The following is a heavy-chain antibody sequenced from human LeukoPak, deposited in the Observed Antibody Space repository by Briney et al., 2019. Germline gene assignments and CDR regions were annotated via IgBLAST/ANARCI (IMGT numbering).Heavy chain of an antibody. J-gene: IGHJ4*02. CDR3: ARVGILTGYGSFDY. CDR1: GFTFSSYE. D-gene: IGHD3-9*01. CDR2: ISSSGSTI. V-gene: IGHV3-48*03. Sequence: PGGSLRLSCAASGFTFSSYEMNWVRQAPGKGLEWVSYISSSGSTIYYADSVKGRFTISRDNAKNSLYLQMNSLRAEDTAVYYCARVGILTGYGSFDYWGQGTLVTVSS.